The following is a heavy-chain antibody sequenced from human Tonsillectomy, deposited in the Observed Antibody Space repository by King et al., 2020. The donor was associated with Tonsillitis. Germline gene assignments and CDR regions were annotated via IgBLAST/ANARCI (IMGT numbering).Heavy chain of an antibody. Sequence: QLQESGPRLLKPSETLSLTCAVSGGSIGTYYWTWIRQSPGKGLEWIGYVHYSGNIEYNPSLKTRVTLSVDPSNNQISLRLSSVTAADTAIYYCARDAYDYHSSTFSGGLDVWGQGITVTVSS. D-gene: IGHD3-22*01. CDR3: ARDAYDYHSSTFSGGLDV. V-gene: IGHV4-59*01. J-gene: IGHJ6*02. CDR1: GGSIGTYY. CDR2: VHYSGNI.